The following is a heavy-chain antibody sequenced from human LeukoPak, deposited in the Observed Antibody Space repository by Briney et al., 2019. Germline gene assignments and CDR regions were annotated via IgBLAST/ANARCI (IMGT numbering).Heavy chain of an antibody. J-gene: IGHJ5*02. CDR2: IIPILGIA. CDR1: GGTFSSYA. Sequence: ASVKVSCKASGGTFSSYAISWVRQAPGQGLEWMGRIIPILGIANYAQKFQGRVTITADKSASTAYMELSSLRSEDTAVYYCARTGSGSYYFSWFDPWGQGTLVTVSS. V-gene: IGHV1-69*04. CDR3: ARTGSGSYYFSWFDP. D-gene: IGHD3-10*01.